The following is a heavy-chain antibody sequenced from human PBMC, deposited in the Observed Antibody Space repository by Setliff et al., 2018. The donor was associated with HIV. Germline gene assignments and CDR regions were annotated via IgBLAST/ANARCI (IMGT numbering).Heavy chain of an antibody. CDR1: GDSISSTTFY. CDR2: INYSGTT. Sequence: SETLSLTCTVSGDSISSTTFYWVWIRQPPGKGLEWIGIINYSGTTYYTPSLKSRVTISVATSKNQFSLRLSSVTAADTAVYYCARHSGSGYYLIDPWGQGTLVTVSS. D-gene: IGHD3-22*01. CDR3: ARHSGSGYYLIDP. V-gene: IGHV4-39*01. J-gene: IGHJ5*02.